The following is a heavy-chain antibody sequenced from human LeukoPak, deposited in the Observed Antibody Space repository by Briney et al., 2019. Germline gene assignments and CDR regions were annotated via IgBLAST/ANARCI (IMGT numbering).Heavy chain of an antibody. CDR2: IYHSGAT. CDR1: GGSISSSSSY. J-gene: IGHJ3*02. D-gene: IGHD2-21*01. CDR3: ARMLSVSVIDAFDI. Sequence: TSETLSLTCTVSGGSISSSSSYWSWIRQHPGKGLEWIGYIYHSGATYYTPSLQSRVTISVDTSKNQFSLKLSSVTAADTAVYYCARMLSVSVIDAFDIWGQGTMVTVSS. V-gene: IGHV4-31*03.